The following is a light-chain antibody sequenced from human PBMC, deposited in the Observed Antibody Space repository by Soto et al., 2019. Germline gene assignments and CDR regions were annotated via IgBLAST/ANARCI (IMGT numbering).Light chain of an antibody. Sequence: QSALTQPASVSGSPGQSISISCTGTSSDDGGYNFVSWYQLHPGKAPKLMIYDVSNRPSGVSDRFSGSKSGNTASLTISGLHAEDEADYYCSSYTSSSTLEVFGGGTKLTVL. V-gene: IGLV2-14*01. CDR2: DVS. CDR1: SSDDGGYNF. J-gene: IGLJ2*01. CDR3: SSYTSSSTLEV.